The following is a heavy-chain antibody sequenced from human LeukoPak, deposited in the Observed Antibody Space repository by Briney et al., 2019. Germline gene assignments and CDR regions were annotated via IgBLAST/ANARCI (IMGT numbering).Heavy chain of an antibody. V-gene: IGHV3-53*01. CDR2: IYSGGST. D-gene: IGHD2-15*01. Sequence: GGSLRLSCAASGFTVSSNYMSWVRQAPGEGLEWVSVIYSGGSTYYADSVKGRFTISRDNSKTTLYLQMNSLSAEDTAVYYCARDRRYCSGSTCYSGVDYWGQGTLVTVSS. CDR1: GFTVSSNY. CDR3: ARDRRYCSGSTCYSGVDY. J-gene: IGHJ4*02.